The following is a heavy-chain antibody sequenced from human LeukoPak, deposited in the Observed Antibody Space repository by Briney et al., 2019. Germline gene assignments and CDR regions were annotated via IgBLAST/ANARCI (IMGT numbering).Heavy chain of an antibody. CDR1: GFTFGSYW. J-gene: IGHJ4*02. D-gene: IGHD3-10*01. Sequence: GGSLRLSCAASGFTFGSYWMSWVRQAPGKGLEWVANIKQDGSEKYYVDSVKGRFTISRDNAKNSLYLQMNSLRAEDTAVYYCARGGVTFDYWGQGTLVTVSS. CDR2: IKQDGSEK. CDR3: ARGGVTFDY. V-gene: IGHV3-7*01.